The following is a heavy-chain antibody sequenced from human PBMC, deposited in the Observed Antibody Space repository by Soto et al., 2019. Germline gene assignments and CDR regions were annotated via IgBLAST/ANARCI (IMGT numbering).Heavy chain of an antibody. CDR2: IIPIFGTV. Sequence: QLRLVQSGAEMKKAGSSVKASCKASGGTFSSFGFSWVRQAPGQGLEWLGGIIPIFGTVDYAQRFEGRITITADGSTSTAYMELSSLRSDDTAVYYCAPRRVLGAGEGDSDSWGQGTLVTVSS. CDR1: GGTFSSFG. J-gene: IGHJ4*02. V-gene: IGHV1-69*01. CDR3: APRRVLGAGEGDSDS. D-gene: IGHD1-26*01.